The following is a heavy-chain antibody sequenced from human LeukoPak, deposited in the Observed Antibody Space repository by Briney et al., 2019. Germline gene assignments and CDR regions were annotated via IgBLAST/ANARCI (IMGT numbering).Heavy chain of an antibody. CDR3: ARFSGDSAFDI. CDR1: GYTFTSYY. Sequence: GAPVKLSCTASGYTFTSYYMHWVRQAPGQGLEWMGIINPSGGSTSYAQKFQGRVTMTRDTSTSTVYMELSSLRSEDTAVYYCARFSGDSAFDIWGQGTMVTVSS. D-gene: IGHD2-21*02. CDR2: INPSGGST. J-gene: IGHJ3*02. V-gene: IGHV1-46*01.